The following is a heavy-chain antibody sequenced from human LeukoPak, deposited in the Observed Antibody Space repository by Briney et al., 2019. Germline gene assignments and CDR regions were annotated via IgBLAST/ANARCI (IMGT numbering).Heavy chain of an antibody. D-gene: IGHD2-2*01. Sequence: PSETLSLTCTVSRGSISSPKWWTWVRQPPGKGLEWIAEIYHSGSANHNPSLISRLTISVDKSRNQFSLKLSSVTAADTAVYYCASRTASALEGFDIWGQGTMVTVSS. J-gene: IGHJ3*02. V-gene: IGHV4-4*02. CDR3: ASRTASALEGFDI. CDR1: RGSISSPKW. CDR2: IYHSGSA.